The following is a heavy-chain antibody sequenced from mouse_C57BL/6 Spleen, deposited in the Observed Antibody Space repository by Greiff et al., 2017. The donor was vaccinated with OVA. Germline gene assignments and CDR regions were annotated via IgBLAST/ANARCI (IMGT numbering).Heavy chain of an antibody. CDR2: IYPRSGNT. Sequence: VQLQESGAELARPGASVKLSCKASGYTFTSYGISWVKQRTGQGLEWIGEIYPRSGNTYYNEKFKGKATLTADKSSSTAYMELRSLTSEDSAVYFCARWGGNYVRAMDYWGQGTSVTVYS. J-gene: IGHJ4*01. CDR3: ARWGGNYVRAMDY. D-gene: IGHD1-1*01. V-gene: IGHV1-81*01. CDR1: GYTFTSYG.